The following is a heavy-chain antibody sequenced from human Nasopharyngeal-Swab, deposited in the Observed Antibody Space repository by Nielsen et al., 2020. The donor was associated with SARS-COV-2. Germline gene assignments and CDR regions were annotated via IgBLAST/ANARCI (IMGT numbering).Heavy chain of an antibody. CDR2: INAGNGNT. D-gene: IGHD1-26*01. CDR1: GYTFTSYA. J-gene: IGHJ5*02. Sequence: ASVKVSCKASGYTFTSYAMHWVRQAPGQRLEWMGWINAGNGNTKYSQKFQGRVTITRDTSASTAYMELSSLRSEDTAAYYCARVGIMSGNLWGWFDPWGQGTLVTVSS. V-gene: IGHV1-3*01. CDR3: ARVGIMSGNLWGWFDP.